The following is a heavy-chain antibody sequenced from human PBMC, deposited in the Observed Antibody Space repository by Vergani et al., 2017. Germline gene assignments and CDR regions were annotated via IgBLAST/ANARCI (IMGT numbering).Heavy chain of an antibody. Sequence: EVQLVESGGGLVQPGGSLRLSCAASGFTFSSYSMNWVRQAPGKGLEWVSYISSSSSTIYYADSVKGRFTISRVNSKSTMYLQMNSLRDEDTGVYYCARDLRLLYNRFDPWGQGTLVTVSS. CDR1: GFTFSSYS. CDR3: ARDLRLLYNRFDP. J-gene: IGHJ5*02. D-gene: IGHD1-14*01. CDR2: ISSSSSTI. V-gene: IGHV3-48*02.